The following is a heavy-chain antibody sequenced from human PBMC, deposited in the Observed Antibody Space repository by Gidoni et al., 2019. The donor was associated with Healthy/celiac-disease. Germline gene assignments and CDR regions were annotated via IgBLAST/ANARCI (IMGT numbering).Heavy chain of an antibody. CDR3: AKGTTYYYDSSDDHYFDY. CDR2: ISGSGGST. D-gene: IGHD3-22*01. J-gene: IGHJ4*02. V-gene: IGHV3-23*04. CDR1: GFTFSSYS. Sequence: EVQLVESGGGLVQPGGSLRLSCAASGFTFSSYSLGWVRQAPGKGLEWVSAISGSGGSTYYADSVKGRFTISRDNSKNTLYLQMNSLRAEDTAVYYCAKGTTYYYDSSDDHYFDYWGQGTLVTVSS.